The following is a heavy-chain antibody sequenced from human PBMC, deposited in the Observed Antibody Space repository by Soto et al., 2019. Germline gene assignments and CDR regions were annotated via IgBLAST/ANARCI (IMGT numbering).Heavy chain of an antibody. CDR3: ARGMRESVHCYIMDV. V-gene: IGHV4-59*01. D-gene: IGHD3-10*01. Sequence: QVQLQESGPGLVKPSETLSLTCTVSGGSISSYYWYWIRQPPGKGLEWIGYVHYSGSTNYNPSLKSRVTISVDTPKNQFSLKLSSVTAADTAVYYCARGMRESVHCYIMDVWGQGTTVTVSS. CDR1: GGSISSYY. J-gene: IGHJ6*02. CDR2: VHYSGST.